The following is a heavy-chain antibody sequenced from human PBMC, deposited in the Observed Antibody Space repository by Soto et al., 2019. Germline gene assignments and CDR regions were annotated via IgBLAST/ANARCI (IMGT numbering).Heavy chain of an antibody. CDR1: GYSFTNNW. V-gene: IGHV5-51*01. J-gene: IGHJ5*02. CDR2: IYPGDSDT. Sequence: GESLEIYCQGSGYSFTNNWIGWVRQMPGKGLEWMGIIYPGDSDTKYSPSFQGQVTISADKSVSTAYLQWNSLKASDTAMYYCGRLEVQHWNYFDPWGQGSLVTVSS. CDR3: GRLEVQHWNYFDP. D-gene: IGHD1-7*01.